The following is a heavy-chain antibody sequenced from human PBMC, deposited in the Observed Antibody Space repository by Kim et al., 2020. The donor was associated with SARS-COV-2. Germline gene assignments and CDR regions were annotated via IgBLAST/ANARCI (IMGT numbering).Heavy chain of an antibody. CDR1: GGSISSYY. CDR2: IYYSGST. D-gene: IGHD3-10*01. V-gene: IGHV4-59*01. J-gene: IGHJ5*02. CDR3: ARDAYGGGSLREFPSWFDP. Sequence: SETLSLTCTVSGGSISSYYWSWIRQPPGKGLEWIGYIYYSGSTNYNPSLKSRVTISVDTSKNQFSLKLSSVTAADTAVYYCARDAYGGGSLREFPSWFDPWGQGTLVTVSS.